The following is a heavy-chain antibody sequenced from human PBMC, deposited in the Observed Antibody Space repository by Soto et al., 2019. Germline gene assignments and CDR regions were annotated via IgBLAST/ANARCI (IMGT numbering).Heavy chain of an antibody. CDR1: GGPISSGGYY. D-gene: IGHD2-2*01. V-gene: IGHV4-31*03. CDR3: ARGGYDQLLTYYYYYGMDV. Sequence: SETLSLTCTVSGGPISSGGYYWSWIRQHPGKGLEWIGYIYYSGSTYYNPSLKSRVTISVDTSKNQFSLKLSSVTAADTAVYYCARGGYDQLLTYYYYYGMDVWGQGTTVTVSS. CDR2: IYYSGST. J-gene: IGHJ6*02.